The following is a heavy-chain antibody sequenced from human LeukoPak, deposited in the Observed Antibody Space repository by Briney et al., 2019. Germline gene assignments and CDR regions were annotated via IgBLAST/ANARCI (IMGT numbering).Heavy chain of an antibody. CDR3: ARAGDNDYSNYTDNYYFDY. CDR1: GGSISSGGYY. D-gene: IGHD4-11*01. Sequence: SETLSLTCTVSGGSISSGGYYWSWIRQHPGKGLEWIGYIYYSGSTYYNPSLKSRVTISVDTSKNQFSLKLSSVTAADTAVYYCARAGDNDYSNYTDNYYFDYWGQGTLVTVSS. J-gene: IGHJ4*02. CDR2: IYYSGST. V-gene: IGHV4-31*03.